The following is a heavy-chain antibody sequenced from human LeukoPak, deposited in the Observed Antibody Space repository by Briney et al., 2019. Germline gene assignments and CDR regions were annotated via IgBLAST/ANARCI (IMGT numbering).Heavy chain of an antibody. CDR2: IYSGGST. CDR1: GFTVSSNY. D-gene: IGHD3-10*01. J-gene: IGHJ4*02. CDR3: ARLSSYRFGELLDDY. Sequence: GGSLRLSCAASGFTVSSNYMSWVRQAPGKGLEWVSVIYSGGSTYYADSVKGRFTISRDNSKNTLYLQMNSLRAEDTAVYYCARLSSYRFGELLDDYWGQGTLVTVSS. V-gene: IGHV3-53*01.